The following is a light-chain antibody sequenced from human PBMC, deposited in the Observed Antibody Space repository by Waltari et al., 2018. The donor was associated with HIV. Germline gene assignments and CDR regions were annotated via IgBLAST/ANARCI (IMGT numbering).Light chain of an antibody. CDR2: AAS. CDR3: PQLNTYPPDT. J-gene: IGKJ2*01. Sequence: DIQLTQSPSFLSASVGDRVTITCRACEDINHFLGWYQQKPGVAPKLLIYAASTLEDEVPSRFSGSGSGTDFTLTISSLQPEEFATYFCPQLNTYPPDTFGPGTKLEI. CDR1: EDINHF. V-gene: IGKV1-9*01.